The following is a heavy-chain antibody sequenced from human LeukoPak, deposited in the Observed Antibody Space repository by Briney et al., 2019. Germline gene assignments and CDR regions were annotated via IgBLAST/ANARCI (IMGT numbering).Heavy chain of an antibody. J-gene: IGHJ4*02. V-gene: IGHV3-66*02. Sequence: GGSLRLSCAASGFTVSSNYMSWVRQAPGKGLEWVSVIYSGGSTYYADSVKGRFTISRDNSKNTLYLQMNSLRAEDTAVHYCARDETYYYDSSGYPEFVYWGQGTLVTVSS. CDR1: GFTVSSNY. CDR3: ARDETYYYDSSGYPEFVY. CDR2: IYSGGST. D-gene: IGHD3-22*01.